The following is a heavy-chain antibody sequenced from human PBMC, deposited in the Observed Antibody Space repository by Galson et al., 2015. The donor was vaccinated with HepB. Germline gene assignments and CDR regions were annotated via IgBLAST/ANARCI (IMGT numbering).Heavy chain of an antibody. V-gene: IGHV1-69*02. CDR3: VINYFDTSGYFDF. CDR1: GDTFSNYI. J-gene: IGHJ4*02. Sequence: SVKVSCKASGDTFSNYIISWVRQAPGQGLEWMGKIIPLFGVSNYAQDFQDRVTITADKSTNITDMEMHSLTSGDTAVYFCVINYFDTSGYFDFWGQGTLVTVSS. CDR2: IIPLFGVS. D-gene: IGHD3-22*01.